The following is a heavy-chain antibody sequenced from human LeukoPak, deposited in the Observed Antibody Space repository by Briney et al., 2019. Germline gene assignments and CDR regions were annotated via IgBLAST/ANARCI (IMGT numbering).Heavy chain of an antibody. V-gene: IGHV4-59*08. CDR1: NGSFSTYY. Sequence: PAETLSLTCSVSNGSFSTYYWGWIRQPPGKRLEWIGYIFSSESSNTNYNPSLNGRFTISVDTSKNQFSLTLNSVTAADTAVYYCARAGDGYYYYYYMDVWGKGTTVTVSS. D-gene: IGHD5-24*01. CDR2: IFSSESSNT. J-gene: IGHJ6*03. CDR3: ARAGDGYYYYYYMDV.